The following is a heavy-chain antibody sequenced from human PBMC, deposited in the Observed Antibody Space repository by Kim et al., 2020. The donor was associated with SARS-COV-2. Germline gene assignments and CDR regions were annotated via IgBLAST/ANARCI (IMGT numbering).Heavy chain of an antibody. V-gene: IGHV3-30*18. CDR3: AKSAWNYETDYYYYMDV. CDR2: ISYDGSNK. D-gene: IGHD1-7*01. CDR1: GFTFSSYG. J-gene: IGHJ6*03. Sequence: GGSLRLSCAASGFTFSSYGMHWVRQAPGKGLEWVAVISYDGSNKYYADSVKGRFTISRDNSKNTLYLQMNSLRAEDTAVYYCAKSAWNYETDYYYYMDVWGKGTTVTVSS.